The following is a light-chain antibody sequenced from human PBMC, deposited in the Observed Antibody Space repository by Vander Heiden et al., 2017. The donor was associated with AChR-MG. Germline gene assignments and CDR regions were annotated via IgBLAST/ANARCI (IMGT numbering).Light chain of an antibody. CDR3: QVWDSSSDHRGV. CDR1: NIGSKS. J-gene: IGLJ3*02. V-gene: IGLV3-21*03. CDR2: DDS. Sequence: SYVLTQPPSVSVAPGKTARITCGGNNIGSKSVHWYQQKQGQAPVLVVEDDSDRPSGIPERFSGSNSGNTATLTISRVEAGDEADYYCQVWDSSSDHRGVFGGGTKLTVL.